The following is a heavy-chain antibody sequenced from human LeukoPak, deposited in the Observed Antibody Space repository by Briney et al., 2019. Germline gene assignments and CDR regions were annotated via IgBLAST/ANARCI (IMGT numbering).Heavy chain of an antibody. Sequence: SETLSLTCTVSGGSISNYFWSWIRQSAGKGLEWIGRIYTNGSSNYNPSLKSRITMSVDTSKSEFSLKLTSVTAADTAVYYCARGGSYFYDYYMDVWGKGATVTVSS. D-gene: IGHD1-26*01. J-gene: IGHJ6*03. CDR3: ARGGSYFYDYYMDV. CDR1: GGSISNYF. CDR2: IYTNGSS. V-gene: IGHV4-4*07.